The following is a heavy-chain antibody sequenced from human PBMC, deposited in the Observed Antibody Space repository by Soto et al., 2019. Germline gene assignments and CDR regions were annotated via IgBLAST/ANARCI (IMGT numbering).Heavy chain of an antibody. CDR3: ARNPWGVAGIDY. D-gene: IGHD6-19*01. J-gene: IGHJ4*02. CDR1: GFSLSTYW. Sequence: EVQLVESGGGLVQPGGSLRLSCAASGFSLSTYWMSWVRQAPGKGLEWVANIKPDGSEKYYVDSVKGRFTISRDSAKYSLFLQVNSLRAEDTAVYYCARNPWGVAGIDYWGQGTLVTVSS. V-gene: IGHV3-7*01. CDR2: IKPDGSEK.